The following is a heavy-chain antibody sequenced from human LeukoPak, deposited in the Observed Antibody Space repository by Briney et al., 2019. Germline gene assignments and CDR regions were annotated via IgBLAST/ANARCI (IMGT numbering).Heavy chain of an antibody. Sequence: GGSLRLTCAASGFSFSRYSMNWVRQAPGKGLEWVSAISGSGGSTYYADSMKGRFTISRDNSKNTLYLQMNSLRAEDTAVYYWAKDWIWFGEGTDYWGQGTLVPVSS. J-gene: IGHJ4*02. CDR3: AKDWIWFGEGTDY. CDR2: ISGSGGST. D-gene: IGHD3-10*01. CDR1: GFSFSRYS. V-gene: IGHV3-23*01.